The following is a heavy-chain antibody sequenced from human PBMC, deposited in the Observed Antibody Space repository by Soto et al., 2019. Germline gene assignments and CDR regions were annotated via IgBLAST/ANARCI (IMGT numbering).Heavy chain of an antibody. CDR1: GFTFRSYE. Sequence: GGSLRLSCAGTGFTFRSYEMNWVRQAPGKGLEWLSYISSSGSTRNYADSLKGRFTISRDNARNSLYLQMNSLRAEDTTVYYCAVTTYYDNSGPYYFDYLGQGILVTVSS. CDR2: ISSSGSTR. J-gene: IGHJ4*02. V-gene: IGHV3-48*03. D-gene: IGHD3-22*01. CDR3: AVTTYYDNSGPYYFDY.